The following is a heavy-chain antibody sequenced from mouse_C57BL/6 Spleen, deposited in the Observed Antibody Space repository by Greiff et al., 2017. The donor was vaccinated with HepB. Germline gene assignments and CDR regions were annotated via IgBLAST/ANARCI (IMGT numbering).Heavy chain of an antibody. CDR1: GYTFTDYE. Sequence: LQQSGAELVRPGASVTLSCKASGYTFTDYEMHWVKQTPVHGLEWIGAIDPETGGTAYNQKFKGKAILTADKSSSTAYMELRSLTSEDSAVYYCTRPAWLAYWGQGTLVTVSA. J-gene: IGHJ3*01. CDR2: IDPETGGT. V-gene: IGHV1-15*01. CDR3: TRPAWLAY.